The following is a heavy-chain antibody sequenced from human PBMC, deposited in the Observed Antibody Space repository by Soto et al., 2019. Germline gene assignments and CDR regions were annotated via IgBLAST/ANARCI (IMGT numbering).Heavy chain of an antibody. CDR3: ARGGGDYYYYYYMDV. CDR1: GGSISSSSYY. V-gene: IGHV4-39*01. Sequence: QLQLQESGPGLVKPSETLSLTCTVSGGSISSSSYYWGWIRQPPGKGLEWIGSIYYSGSTYYNPSLKSRVTISVDTSKNQFSLKLSSVTAADTAVYYCARGGGDYYYYYYMDVWGKGTTVTVSS. D-gene: IGHD3-10*01. CDR2: IYYSGST. J-gene: IGHJ6*03.